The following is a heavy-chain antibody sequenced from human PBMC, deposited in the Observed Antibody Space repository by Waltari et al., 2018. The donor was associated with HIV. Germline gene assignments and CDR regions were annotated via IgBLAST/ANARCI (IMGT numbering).Heavy chain of an antibody. CDR2: IWYDGSKK. V-gene: IGHV3-33*01. CDR3: ARVSGNTKGSWFDP. CDR1: GFNFNKSG. J-gene: IGHJ5*02. Sequence: QVQLVASGGGVVQPAKSLRLSGAASGFNFNKSGMVWVRQAPGKGLEWVGVIWYDGSKKYYGDSVKGRCTISKDNSKNTLHLQMNSLRAEDTAVYYCARVSGNTKGSWFDPWGQGTLVTVSS. D-gene: IGHD1-7*01.